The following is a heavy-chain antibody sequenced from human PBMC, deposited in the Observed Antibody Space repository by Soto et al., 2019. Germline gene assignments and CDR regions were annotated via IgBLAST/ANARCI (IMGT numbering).Heavy chain of an antibody. CDR2: INPNSGGT. V-gene: IGHV1-2*02. CDR3: ARATGLRFLEWVAGY. D-gene: IGHD3-3*01. J-gene: IGHJ4*02. CDR1: GYTFTGYY. Sequence: ASVKVSCKASGYTFTGYYMHCVRQAPGQGLEWMGWINPNSGGTNYAQKFQGRVTMTRDTSISTAYMELSRLRSDDTAVYYCARATGLRFLEWVAGYWGQGTLVTVSS.